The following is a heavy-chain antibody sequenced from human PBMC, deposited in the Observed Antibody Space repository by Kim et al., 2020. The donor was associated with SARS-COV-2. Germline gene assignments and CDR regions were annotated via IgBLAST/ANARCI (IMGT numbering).Heavy chain of an antibody. Sequence: PSLKSRVTISVDTSKNQFSLKLSSVTAADTAVYYCARGGYSGYDPYYFDYWGQGTLVTVSS. J-gene: IGHJ4*02. D-gene: IGHD5-12*01. CDR3: ARGGYSGYDPYYFDY. V-gene: IGHV4-31*02.